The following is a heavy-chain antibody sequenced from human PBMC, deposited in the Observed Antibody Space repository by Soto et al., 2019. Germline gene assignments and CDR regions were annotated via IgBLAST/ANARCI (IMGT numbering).Heavy chain of an antibody. V-gene: IGHV1-3*01. D-gene: IGHD6-13*01. CDR2: INAGNGNT. CDR1: GYTFTSYA. Sequence: QVQLVQSGAEVKKPGASVKVSCKASGYTFTSYAMHWVRQAPGQRLEWMGWINAGNGNTKYSQKFQGRVTITRDTSASTAYMELSSLRSEDTAVYYCASAPSSIAAAGDFDYWGQGTLVTVSS. J-gene: IGHJ4*02. CDR3: ASAPSSIAAAGDFDY.